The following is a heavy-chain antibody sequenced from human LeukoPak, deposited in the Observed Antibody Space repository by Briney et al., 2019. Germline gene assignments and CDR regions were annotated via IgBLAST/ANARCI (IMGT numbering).Heavy chain of an antibody. V-gene: IGHV4-59*08. CDR3: ARHIGGYYFDY. D-gene: IGHD1-26*01. CDR2: IYYSGST. J-gene: IGHJ4*02. CDR1: GGSISSYY. Sequence: SETLSLTCTVSGGSISSYYWSWIRQPPGKGLEWIGYIYYSGSTNYNPSLKSRVTISVDTSKNQFSLKLSSVTAADTAVYYCARHIGGYYFDYWGQGTLVTASS.